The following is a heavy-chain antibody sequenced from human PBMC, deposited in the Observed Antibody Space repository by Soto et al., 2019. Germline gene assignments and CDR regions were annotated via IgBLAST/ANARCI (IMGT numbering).Heavy chain of an antibody. CDR2: IKPDGSEK. D-gene: IGHD3-10*01. J-gene: IGHJ3*02. CDR1: GFTFSSYW. CDR3: ARDKFSGNDAFDI. V-gene: IGHV3-7*01. Sequence: EVPLVESGGGLVQPGGSLRLSCAASGFTFSSYWMSWVRQAPGKGLEWVANIKPDGSEKYYVGSVKGRFTISRDNAENSVYLQMNSLRAEDTAVYYCARDKFSGNDAFDIWGQGTMVTVSS.